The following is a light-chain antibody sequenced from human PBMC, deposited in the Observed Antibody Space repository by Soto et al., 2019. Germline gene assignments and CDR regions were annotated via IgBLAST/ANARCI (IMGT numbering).Light chain of an antibody. CDR1: QSISSY. CDR3: QQSYSTPVT. J-gene: IGKJ4*01. CDR2: AAS. V-gene: IGKV1-39*01. Sequence: DIQMTQSPSSLSASVGDRVTITCRASQSISSYLNWYQQKPGKAPKLLIYAASTLQSGVPSRFSGRGSGTDFTLNISNLQPEDFATYYCQQSYSTPVTFGGGTKVEIK.